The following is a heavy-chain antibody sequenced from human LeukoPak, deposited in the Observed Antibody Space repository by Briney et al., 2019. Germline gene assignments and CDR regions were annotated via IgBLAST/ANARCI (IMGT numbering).Heavy chain of an antibody. D-gene: IGHD6-19*01. CDR2: IYYRGST. Sequence: SETLSLTCSVSGDSISRSTYYWGWIRQPPGKGLEWIGSIYYRGSTYYNPSLKSRVTISVDTSMTQFSLRLSSVTAADTAMYYCVKSGGYGLIDYWGQGTLVTVSS. CDR3: VKSGGYGLIDY. CDR1: GDSISRSTYY. V-gene: IGHV4-39*01. J-gene: IGHJ4*02.